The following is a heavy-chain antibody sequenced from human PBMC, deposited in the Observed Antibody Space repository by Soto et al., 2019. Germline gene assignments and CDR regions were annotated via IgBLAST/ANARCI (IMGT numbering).Heavy chain of an antibody. Sequence: SETLCLTCTVSGGSISSYYWSWIRQPPGKGLEWIGYIYYSGSTNYNPSLKSRVTISVDTSKNQFSLKLSSVTAADTAVYYCARAPAPLYSSSCYYVDYWGQGTLVTVS. V-gene: IGHV4-59*01. CDR1: GGSISSYY. CDR2: IYYSGST. CDR3: ARAPAPLYSSSCYYVDY. D-gene: IGHD6-13*01. J-gene: IGHJ4*02.